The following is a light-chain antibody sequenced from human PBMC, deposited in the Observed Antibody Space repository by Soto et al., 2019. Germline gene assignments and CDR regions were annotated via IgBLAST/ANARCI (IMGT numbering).Light chain of an antibody. CDR1: SSNIGANP. J-gene: IGLJ2*01. CDR3: AAWDDSLNAVL. V-gene: IGLV1-44*01. CDR2: SDV. Sequence: QSVLTQPPSASGTPGQRVTISCSGSSSNIGANPVNWYRQVPGTAPTLLLYSDVQRPSGVPDRVAGSKSGTSASLAISGLQSEDEADYFCAAWDDSLNAVLFGGRTKLTVL.